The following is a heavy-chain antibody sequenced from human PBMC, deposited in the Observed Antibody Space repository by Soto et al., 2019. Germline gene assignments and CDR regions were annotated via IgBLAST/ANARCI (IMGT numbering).Heavy chain of an antibody. CDR1: GFTFSSYA. V-gene: IGHV3-30-3*01. D-gene: IGHD3-10*01. J-gene: IGHJ4*02. CDR2: ISYDGSNK. CDR3: ARATYYYGSGSYSGIFDY. Sequence: QVQLVESGGGVVQPGRSLRLSCAASGFTFSSYAMHWVRQAPGKGLEWVAVISYDGSNKYYADSVKGRFTISRDNSKNTLYLQMNSLRAEDTAVYYCARATYYYGSGSYSGIFDYWGQGTLVTVSS.